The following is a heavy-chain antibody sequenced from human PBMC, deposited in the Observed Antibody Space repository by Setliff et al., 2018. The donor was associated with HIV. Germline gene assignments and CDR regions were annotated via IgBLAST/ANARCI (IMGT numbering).Heavy chain of an antibody. V-gene: IGHV1-69*10. CDR1: GGTFSSYG. CDR2: IIPIVDIA. Sequence: SVKVSCKASGGTFSSYGISWVRQAPGQGLEWMGGIIPIVDIANYAQKFQGRVTITADKSTSTAYMELSSLRSEDTAVYYCARARRPDYGGNSPYFDYWGQGTLVTVSS. J-gene: IGHJ4*02. D-gene: IGHD4-17*01. CDR3: ARARRPDYGGNSPYFDY.